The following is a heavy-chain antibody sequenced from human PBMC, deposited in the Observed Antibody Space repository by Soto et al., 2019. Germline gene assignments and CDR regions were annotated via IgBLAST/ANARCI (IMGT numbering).Heavy chain of an antibody. CDR2: INGDGSIT. J-gene: IGHJ6*02. CDR3: VRAHCSGDSCQRDFYGMDV. V-gene: IGHV3-74*01. CDR1: GFIFSRSW. D-gene: IGHD2-15*01. Sequence: XGSLRLSCVASGFIFSRSWMHWVRHAPGKGLVWVSRINGDGSITDYAEFVKGRFTISRDNAKNTLYLQMNSLRDEDRAVYYCVRAHCSGDSCQRDFYGMDVWGQGTSVTVSS.